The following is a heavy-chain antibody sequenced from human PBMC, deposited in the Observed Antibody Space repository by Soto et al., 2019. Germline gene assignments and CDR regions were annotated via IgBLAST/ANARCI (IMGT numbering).Heavy chain of an antibody. CDR1: GGSFSDKY. CDR2: INHSGST. V-gene: IGHV4-34*01. J-gene: IGHJ4*02. Sequence: SETLSLTCAVYGGSFSDKYWSWIRQPPGKGLEWIGEINHSGSTNYNPSLKSRVTISVDTSKNQFSLKLSSVTAADTAVYYCASWDYWGQGTLVTGSS. CDR3: ASWDY.